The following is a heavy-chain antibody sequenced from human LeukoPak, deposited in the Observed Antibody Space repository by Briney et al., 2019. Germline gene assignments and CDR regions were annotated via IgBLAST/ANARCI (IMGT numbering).Heavy chain of an antibody. CDR2: INPSGGST. CDR3: ARIRLAGGFDP. CDR1: GYRFTTYY. V-gene: IGHV1-46*01. J-gene: IGHJ5*02. Sequence: GASVKVSCKASGYRFTTYYMHWVRQAPGQGLEWMGIINPSGGSTSNTQKFQGRVTMTRDTSTSTVYMELSSLRSEDTAVYYCARIRLAGGFDPWGQGTLVTVSS. D-gene: IGHD3-9*01.